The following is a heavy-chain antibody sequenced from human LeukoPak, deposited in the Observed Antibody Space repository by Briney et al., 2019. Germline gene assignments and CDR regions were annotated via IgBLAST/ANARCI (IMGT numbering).Heavy chain of an antibody. Sequence: PGGSLRLSCAASGFTFSSYWMHWVRQAPGKGLVWVSRINSDGSDTSHADSVKGRFTISRDNAKNTLYLQMNSLRAEDTAVYYCARRHSGSGWYPTEGVYYYYYYMDVWGKGTTVTVSS. CDR1: GFTFSSYW. J-gene: IGHJ6*03. V-gene: IGHV3-74*01. CDR2: INSDGSDT. D-gene: IGHD6-19*01. CDR3: ARRHSGSGWYPTEGVYYYYYYMDV.